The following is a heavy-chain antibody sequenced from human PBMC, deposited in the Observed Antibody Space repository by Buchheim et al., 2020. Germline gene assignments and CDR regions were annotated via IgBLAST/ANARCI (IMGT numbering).Heavy chain of an antibody. CDR2: ISSSSSYI. V-gene: IGHV3-21*02. CDR1: GFSFSIYD. CDR3: ARENSANYYADFDF. Sequence: EVQLVESGGGLVKPGESLRLSCAASGFSFSIYDMNWVRQAPGKGLEWVSFISSSSSYISYADSVKGRFTISRDNAKNSLHLQMNSLRAEDTAIYYCARENSANYYADFDFWGQGTL. D-gene: IGHD1-26*01. J-gene: IGHJ4*02.